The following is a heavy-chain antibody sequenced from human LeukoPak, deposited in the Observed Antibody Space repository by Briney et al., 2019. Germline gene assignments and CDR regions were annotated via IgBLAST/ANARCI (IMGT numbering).Heavy chain of an antibody. J-gene: IGHJ6*02. CDR1: GFTFSSYG. D-gene: IGHD3-22*01. CDR3: AKDLYYYDSSGSPPDYYYYYGMDV. Sequence: GGSLRLSCAASGFTFSSYGMHWVRQAPGKGLEWVAVISYDGSNKYYADSVKGRFTISRDNSKNTLYLQMNSPRAEDTAVYYCAKDLYYYDSSGSPPDYYYYYGMDVWGQGTTVTVSS. V-gene: IGHV3-30*18. CDR2: ISYDGSNK.